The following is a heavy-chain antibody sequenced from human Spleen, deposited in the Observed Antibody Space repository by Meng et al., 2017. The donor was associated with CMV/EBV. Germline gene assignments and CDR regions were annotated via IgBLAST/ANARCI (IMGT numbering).Heavy chain of an antibody. Sequence: KGCRFTFSTYWIAWLRHKPGKGPEWMGIIHPSDSDTSYSPSFQGQVTFSVDNSISTAYLRWRSLKVSDTAMYYCATQVDSSSLDFGLWGRGSLVTVSS. J-gene: IGHJ2*01. D-gene: IGHD2-2*01. CDR3: ATQVDSSSLDFGL. CDR2: IHPSDSDT. V-gene: IGHV5-51*01. CDR1: RFTFSTYW.